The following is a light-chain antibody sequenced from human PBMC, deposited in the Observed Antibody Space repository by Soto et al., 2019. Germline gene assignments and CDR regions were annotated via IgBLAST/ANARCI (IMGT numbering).Light chain of an antibody. CDR1: QSVSNY. Sequence: EVGMTQSPATLSVSPGESATLSSRASQSVSNYLAWYQQKPGQAPRLLISGASTRATGIPARFSGSGSGTEFTLTISSLQSEDFAIYYCQQYNYWPPETFGQGTKVEIK. J-gene: IGKJ1*01. V-gene: IGKV3-15*01. CDR3: QQYNYWPPET. CDR2: GAS.